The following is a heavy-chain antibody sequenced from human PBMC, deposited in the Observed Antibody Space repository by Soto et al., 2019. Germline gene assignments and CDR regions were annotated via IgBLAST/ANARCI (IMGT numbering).Heavy chain of an antibody. D-gene: IGHD2-15*01. CDR1: GGSISSGGYY. CDR2: IYYSGST. CDR3: ARGYCSGGSCSYDAFDI. Sequence: QVQLQESGPGLVKPSQTLSLTCTVSGGSISSGGYYWSWIRQHPGKGLEWLGYIYYSGSTYYNPFLRSRVTMSVDTSKNQFSLKLSSVTAADTAVYYCARGYCSGGSCSYDAFDIWGQGTMVTVSS. J-gene: IGHJ3*02. V-gene: IGHV4-31*03.